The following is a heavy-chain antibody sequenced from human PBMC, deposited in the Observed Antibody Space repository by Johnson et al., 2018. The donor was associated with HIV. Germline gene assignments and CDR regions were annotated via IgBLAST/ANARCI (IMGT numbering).Heavy chain of an antibody. CDR2: IRSKAYGGTT. D-gene: IGHD2-2*01. J-gene: IGHJ3*02. Sequence: VQLVESGGGLVQPGRSLRLSCTASGFSFGDYGMSWVRQAPGKGLEWVGFIRSKAYGGTTEYAASVKGRLTISRDDSKSIAYLQMNSLRAEDTAVYYCAKDGAMAFDIWGQGTLVTVSS. CDR3: AKDGAMAFDI. CDR1: GFSFGDYG. V-gene: IGHV3-49*04.